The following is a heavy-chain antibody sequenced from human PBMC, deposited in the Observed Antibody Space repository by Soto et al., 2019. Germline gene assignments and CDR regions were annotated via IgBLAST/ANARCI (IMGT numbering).Heavy chain of an antibody. D-gene: IGHD1-1*01. CDR2: IDSGGST. J-gene: IGHJ6*03. CDR3: ARQNDVDYYYMDV. CDR1: VFTVSSNY. Sequence: EVQLVESGGGLVQPGGSLRLSCAASVFTVSSNYMSWVRQAPGKGLEWVSVIDSGGSTYYADYVKGRFTISRHNSKNTLYLQMNSLRAEDTAVYYCARQNDVDYYYMDVWGKGTTVTVSS. V-gene: IGHV3-53*04.